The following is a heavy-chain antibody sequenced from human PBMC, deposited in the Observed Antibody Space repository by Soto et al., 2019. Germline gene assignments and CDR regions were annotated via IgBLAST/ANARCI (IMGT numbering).Heavy chain of an antibody. CDR3: ARQGYYDRSGYSGTFDY. CDR1: GGSIRSYY. CDR2: IDDSERT. Sequence: SETLSLTCSVSGGSIRSYYWSWIRQPQGKGLEWIGYIDDSERTNYNPSLKSRVAISVDTSKNQFSLKVSSVTAADTAIYYCARQGYYDRSGYSGTFDYWRQGTLVTVSS. V-gene: IGHV4-59*01. D-gene: IGHD3-22*01. J-gene: IGHJ4*02.